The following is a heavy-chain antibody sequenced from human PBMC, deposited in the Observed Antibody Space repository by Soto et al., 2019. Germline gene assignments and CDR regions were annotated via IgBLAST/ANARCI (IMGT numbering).Heavy chain of an antibody. V-gene: IGHV3-11*01. CDR1: GFTFSDYY. D-gene: IGHD2-21*01. CDR3: ARAPSYSPGRLDY. J-gene: IGHJ4*02. CDR2: ISSSGSTI. Sequence: GGSLRLSCAASGFTFSDYYMSWIRQAPGKGLEWVSYISSSGSTIYYADSVEGRFTISRDNAKNSLYLQMNSLRAEDTAVYYCARAPSYSPGRLDYWGQGTLVTVSS.